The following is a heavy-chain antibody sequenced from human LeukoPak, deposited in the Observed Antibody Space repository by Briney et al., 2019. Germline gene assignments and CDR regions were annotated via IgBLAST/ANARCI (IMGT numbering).Heavy chain of an antibody. CDR3: AAGYSYGYYAFDI. J-gene: IGHJ3*02. D-gene: IGHD5-18*01. Sequence: ASVKVSCKASGFTFTSTAVQWVRQARGQRLEWIGWIVVGSGNTNYAQKFQERVTITRDMSTSTAYMELSSLRSEDTAVYYCAAGYSYGYYAFDIWGQGTMVTVSS. CDR2: IVVGSGNT. V-gene: IGHV1-58*01. CDR1: GFTFTSTA.